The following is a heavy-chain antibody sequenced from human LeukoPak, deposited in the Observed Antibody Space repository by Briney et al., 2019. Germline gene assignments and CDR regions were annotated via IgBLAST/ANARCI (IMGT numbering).Heavy chain of an antibody. CDR2: IKQDGSET. CDR1: GFPFSSYW. J-gene: IGHJ4*02. CDR3: AREEVKSFDN. Sequence: GGSLRLSCVASGFPFSSYWMTWVRQAPGKGLEWVANIKQDGSETSYVTSVRGRFTISRDNAKNSLYLQMNNLRVEDTAVYFCAREEVKSFDNWGQGTLVTVSS. V-gene: IGHV3-7*03.